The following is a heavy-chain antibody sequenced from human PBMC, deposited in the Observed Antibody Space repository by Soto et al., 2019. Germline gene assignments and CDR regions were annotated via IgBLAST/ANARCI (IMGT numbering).Heavy chain of an antibody. CDR3: AKDLGGTTGY. D-gene: IGHD1-1*01. V-gene: IGHV3-23*01. Sequence: GGSLRLSCAASGFSFSRYGMSWVRQAPGKGLEWVSTLSISGGSTYYADSVKGRFTIPEDNSKNTLYLEMNSLRAEDTAVYYCAKDLGGTTGYWGQGTLVTVSS. CDR2: LSISGGST. CDR1: GFSFSRYG. J-gene: IGHJ4*02.